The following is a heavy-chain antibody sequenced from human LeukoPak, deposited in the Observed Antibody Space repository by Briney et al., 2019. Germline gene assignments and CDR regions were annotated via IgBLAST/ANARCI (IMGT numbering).Heavy chain of an antibody. J-gene: IGHJ5*02. D-gene: IGHD3-3*01. V-gene: IGHV3-43*02. CDR2: ISGDGGTT. CDR3: VKDKNSGAVHWFDP. CDR1: GFTFDDYV. Sequence: AGGSLRLSCAASGFTFDDYVMHWVRQAPGKGLEWVSIISGDGGTTYYADSVKGRFTISRDNSKTSLYLQMNSLRTEDTALYYCVKDKNSGAVHWFDPWGQGTLVTVSS.